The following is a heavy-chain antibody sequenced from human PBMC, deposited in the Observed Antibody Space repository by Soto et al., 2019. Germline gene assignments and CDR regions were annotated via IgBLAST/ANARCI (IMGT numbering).Heavy chain of an antibody. J-gene: IGHJ4*02. V-gene: IGHV1-69*13. CDR2: IIPIFGTA. CDR3: ARVSVGGYSYGPFEY. D-gene: IGHD5-18*01. CDR1: GYTFSSYA. Sequence: SLKVSCKTSGYTFSSYAISCVRHTNGQGLEWMGGIIPIFGTANYAQKFQGRVTITADESTSTAYMELSSLRSEDTAVYYCARVSVGGYSYGPFEYWGQGTLVTVSS.